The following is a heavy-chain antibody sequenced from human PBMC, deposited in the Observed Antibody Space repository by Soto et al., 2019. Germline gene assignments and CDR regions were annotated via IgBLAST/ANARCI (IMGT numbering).Heavy chain of an antibody. CDR3: ASSYGSGYRAFDS. V-gene: IGHV1-69*02. J-gene: IGHJ4*02. Sequence: QVQLVQSGAEVKKPGSSVRVSCKASGDTFNFYSINWVRQAPGLGLEWMGRINPILSMSNYAQRFQGRVTMTADKSTSTDYMELSSLRSEDTAMYYCASSYGSGYRAFDSWCQGALVTVSS. CDR2: INPILSMS. CDR1: GDTFNFYS. D-gene: IGHD3-10*01.